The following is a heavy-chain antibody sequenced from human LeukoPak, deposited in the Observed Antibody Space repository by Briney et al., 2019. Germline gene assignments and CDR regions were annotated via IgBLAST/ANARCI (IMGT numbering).Heavy chain of an antibody. D-gene: IGHD2-2*01. V-gene: IGHV3-21*01. CDR3: ARGDRDLYCSSTSCYPVL. J-gene: IGHJ4*02. CDR2: ISSSSSYI. Sequence: GGSLRLSCVASGFTFSSYSMNWVRQAPGKGLEWVSSISSSSSYIYYVDSVKDRFTISRDNAKNSLYLQMNSLRAEDTAVYYCARGDRDLYCSSTSCYPVLGGQGTLVTVPS. CDR1: GFTFSSYS.